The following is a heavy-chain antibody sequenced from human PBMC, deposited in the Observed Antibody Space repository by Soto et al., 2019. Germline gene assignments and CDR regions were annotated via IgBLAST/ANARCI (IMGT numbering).Heavy chain of an antibody. V-gene: IGHV1-2*02. D-gene: IGHD2-21*01. CDR2: INPNSDVT. Sequence: QVQLVQSGAEVKKPGASVKVSCKASGYTFNSYYIHWVRQAPGQGLEWMGRINPNSDVTGYAQSFQVRVTMARDMSITTAYRELTRLRSDATAVYYCVRVGFNSHSDFDYWGQGTLFTVSS. CDR3: VRVGFNSHSDFDY. J-gene: IGHJ4*02. CDR1: GYTFNSYY.